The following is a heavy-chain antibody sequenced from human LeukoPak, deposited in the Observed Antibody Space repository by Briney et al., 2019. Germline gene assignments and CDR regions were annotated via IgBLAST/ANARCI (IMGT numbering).Heavy chain of an antibody. CDR2: FDKKDKGYATAT. V-gene: IGHV3-73*01. Sequence: PGGSLKLSCAASGFTFSGSAIHWVRQSSGKGREWVGQFDKKDKGYATATAYAATVTGRFTISRDDSINTAYLQMKSLRTEDTALYYCTRDSGTYNWFDPWGQGTLVTVSP. CDR1: GFTFSGSA. CDR3: TRDSGTYNWFDP. J-gene: IGHJ5*02. D-gene: IGHD1-26*01.